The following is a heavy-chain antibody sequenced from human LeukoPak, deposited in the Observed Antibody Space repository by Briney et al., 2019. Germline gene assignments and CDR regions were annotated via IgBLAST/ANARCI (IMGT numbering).Heavy chain of an antibody. CDR1: GFTFSTYG. V-gene: IGHV3-15*01. CDR2: IKSKTVGGTT. Sequence: GGSLRLSCAASGFTFSTYGMHWVRQGPGKGLEWAGRIKSKTVGGTTDYAAPVEGRFTISRDDSKNTVYLQINSLKTEDTAVYYCTTGAYSGSYVTFDIWGQGTMVTVSS. D-gene: IGHD1-26*01. CDR3: TTGAYSGSYVTFDI. J-gene: IGHJ3*02.